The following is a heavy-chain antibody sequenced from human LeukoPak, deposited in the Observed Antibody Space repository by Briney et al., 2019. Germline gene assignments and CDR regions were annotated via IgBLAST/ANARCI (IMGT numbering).Heavy chain of an antibody. D-gene: IGHD1-26*01. V-gene: IGHV3-7*01. CDR3: ARREYKGRYPDFDY. CDR2: IKQDGREK. CDR1: RFTFSSYW. J-gene: IGHJ4*02. Sequence: PGGSLRLSCAASRFTFSSYWMSWVRQAPGKGLEWVADIKQDGREKYYVDSVRGRFTISRDNAKNSLYLQMNSLRAEDTAVYYCARREYKGRYPDFDYWGQGSLVTVSS.